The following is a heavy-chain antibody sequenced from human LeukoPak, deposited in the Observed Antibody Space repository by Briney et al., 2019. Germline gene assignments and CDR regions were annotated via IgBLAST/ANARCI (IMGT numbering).Heavy chain of an antibody. CDR1: GYTFTGYY. Sequence: ASVKVSCKASGYTFTGYYIHWVRQAPGQGLEWMGWINPNSGGTNYAQKFQGRVTMTRDTSISTAYMELSRLRSDDTAVYYCARDLEGASPRDYWGQGTLVTVSS. V-gene: IGHV1-2*02. CDR3: ARDLEGASPRDY. CDR2: INPNSGGT. J-gene: IGHJ4*02. D-gene: IGHD1-26*01.